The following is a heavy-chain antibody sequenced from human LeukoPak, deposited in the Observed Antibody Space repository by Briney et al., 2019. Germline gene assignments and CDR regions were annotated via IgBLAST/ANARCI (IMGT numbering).Heavy chain of an antibody. V-gene: IGHV3-23*01. D-gene: IGHD5-12*01. J-gene: IGHJ6*02. Sequence: GGSLRLSCAASGFTFSSYAMNWVRQAPGKGLEWVSVISGSGSNMYYAESVKGRFTISRDNSKNTVDLEVKSLRAADTATYYCAKGLTVATGVYGMDVWGQGTTVTVSS. CDR1: GFTFSSYA. CDR2: ISGSGSNM. CDR3: AKGLTVATGVYGMDV.